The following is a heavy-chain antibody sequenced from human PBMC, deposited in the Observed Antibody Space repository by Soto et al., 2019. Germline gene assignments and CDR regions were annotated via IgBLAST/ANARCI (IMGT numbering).Heavy chain of an antibody. CDR2: IYTSGST. CDR3: ARDQPVGYCTNGVCYNYYYYGMDV. D-gene: IGHD2-8*01. V-gene: IGHV4-4*07. CDR1: GGSISSCY. Sequence: LSLTCTVSGGSISSCYWSWIRQPAGKGLEWXGRIYTSGSTNYNPSLKSRVTMSVDTSKNQFSLKLSSVTAADTAVYYCARDQPVGYCTNGVCYNYYYYGMDVWGQGPTVTVSS. J-gene: IGHJ6*02.